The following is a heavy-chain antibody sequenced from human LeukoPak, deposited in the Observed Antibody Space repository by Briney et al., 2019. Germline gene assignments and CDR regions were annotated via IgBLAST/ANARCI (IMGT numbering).Heavy chain of an antibody. CDR2: IIPIFGTA. J-gene: IGHJ4*02. D-gene: IGHD6-13*01. Sequence: SVKVSCKASGGTFSSYAISWVPQAPGQGLEWMRGIIPIFGTANYAQKFQGRVTITTDESTSTAYMELSSLRSEDTAVYYCARDRGQQLEYYFDYWGQGTLVTVSS. CDR1: GGTFSSYA. V-gene: IGHV1-69*05. CDR3: ARDRGQQLEYYFDY.